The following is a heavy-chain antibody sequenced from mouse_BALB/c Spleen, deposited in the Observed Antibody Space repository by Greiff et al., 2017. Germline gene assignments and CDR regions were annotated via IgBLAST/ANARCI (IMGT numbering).Heavy chain of an antibody. CDR1: GFTFSSYG. CDR2: ISSGGSYT. D-gene: IGHD4-1*01. V-gene: IGHV5-6*01. CDR3: ARELTGPYYYAMDY. Sequence: EVKLVESGGDLVKPGGSLKLSCAASGFTFSSYGMSWVRQTPDKRLEWVATISSGGSYTYYPDSVKGRFTISRDNAKNTLYLQMSSLKSEDTAMYYCARELTGPYYYAMDYWGQGTSVTVSS. J-gene: IGHJ4*01.